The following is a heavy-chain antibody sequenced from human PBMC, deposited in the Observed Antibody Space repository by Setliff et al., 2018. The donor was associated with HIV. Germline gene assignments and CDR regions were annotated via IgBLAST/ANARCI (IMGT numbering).Heavy chain of an antibody. D-gene: IGHD3-3*01. CDR3: ARGVRNFWSGDDVEYYFDY. CDR2: INHSGST. CDR1: GGSFSGHY. Sequence: SETLSLTCAVYGGSFSGHYWSRIRQPPGKGLEWIGEINHSGSTNYNPSLKSRVTISVDTSKNQFSLKLSSVTAADTAVYYCARGVRNFWSGDDVEYYFDYWGQGTLVTVSS. J-gene: IGHJ4*02. V-gene: IGHV4-34*01.